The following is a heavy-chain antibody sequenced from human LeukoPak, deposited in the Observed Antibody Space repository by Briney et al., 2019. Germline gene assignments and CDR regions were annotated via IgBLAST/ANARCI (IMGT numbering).Heavy chain of an antibody. CDR1: GYTFTSYG. J-gene: IGHJ4*02. V-gene: IGHV1-18*01. CDR2: ISAYNDNT. CDR3: AREARITIFGVVNGDPLLV. D-gene: IGHD3-3*01. Sequence: ASVKVSCKASGYTFTSYGISWVRQAPGQGLEWMGWISAYNDNTNYAQKLQGRVTMTTDTSTSTAYMELRSLRSDDTAVYYCAREARITIFGVVNGDPLLVWGQGTLVTVSS.